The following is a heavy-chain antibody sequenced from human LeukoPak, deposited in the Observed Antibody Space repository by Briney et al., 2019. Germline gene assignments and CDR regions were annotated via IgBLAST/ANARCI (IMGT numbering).Heavy chain of an antibody. CDR2: IYPADSDT. CDR1: GYSFTSYW. V-gene: IGHV5-51*01. CDR3: ARQDGSALYFFDY. Sequence: KSGESLKISCRGSGYSFTSYWIAWVRQMPGKGLEWMGIIYPADSDTKYSPSFQGQITISVDKSITTAYLQLSSLKASDTAMYYCARQDGSALYFFDYWGRGTLVTVSS. D-gene: IGHD3-10*01. J-gene: IGHJ4*02.